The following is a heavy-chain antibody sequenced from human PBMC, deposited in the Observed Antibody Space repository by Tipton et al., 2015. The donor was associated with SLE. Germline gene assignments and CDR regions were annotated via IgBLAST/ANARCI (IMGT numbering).Heavy chain of an antibody. J-gene: IGHJ6*02. CDR3: AREGYCSGGSCCYGMDV. Sequence: SLRLSCAASGFTFSSYEMNWVRQAPGKGLEWVSYISSSGSTIYYADSVEGRFTISRDNAKNSLYLQMNSLRAEDTAVYYCAREGYCSGGSCCYGMDVWGQGTTVTVSS. CDR2: ISSSGSTI. CDR1: GFTFSSYE. D-gene: IGHD2-15*01. V-gene: IGHV3-48*03.